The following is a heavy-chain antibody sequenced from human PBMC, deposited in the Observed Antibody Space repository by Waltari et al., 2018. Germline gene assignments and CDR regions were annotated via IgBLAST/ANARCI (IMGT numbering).Heavy chain of an antibody. V-gene: IGHV3-74*03. CDR3: ARDSSLGGSNYFDY. Sequence: EVQLVESGGDLVQPGGSLRLSCAVSGFTFSSSWRHWVRQVPGQGLVWVSRIDSDGSSITYADSVKGRFTISRDNAKNTLYLQMNSLRADDTAVYYCARDSSLGGSNYFDYWGQGTLVTVSS. CDR1: GFTFSSSW. D-gene: IGHD1-26*01. J-gene: IGHJ4*02. CDR2: IDSDGSSI.